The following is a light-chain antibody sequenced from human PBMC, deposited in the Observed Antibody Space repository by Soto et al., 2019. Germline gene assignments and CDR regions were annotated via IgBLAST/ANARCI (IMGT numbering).Light chain of an antibody. V-gene: IGKV1-6*01. Sequence: AIRMTQSPSSLSASVGDRVTMTCRASQGIRNDLYWFQQKPVKPPKLLIYAASNLQSGVPARLSGSGSGTDFTLTISSLQPEDFAIYYCLQKYFYPFTFGPGTKLDIK. CDR2: AAS. J-gene: IGKJ3*01. CDR3: LQKYFYPFT. CDR1: QGIRND.